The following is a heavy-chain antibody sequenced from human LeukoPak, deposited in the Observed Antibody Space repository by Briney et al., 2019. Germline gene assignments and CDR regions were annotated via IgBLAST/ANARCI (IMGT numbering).Heavy chain of an antibody. D-gene: IGHD5-12*01. CDR3: ARAVRGYSGSKYYFDY. CDR2: INHSGST. CDR1: GGSFSGYY. Sequence: PETLSLTCAVYGGSFSGYYWSWIRQPPGKGLEWIGEINHSGSTNYSPSLKSRVTISVDTSKNQFSLKLSSVTAADTAVYYCARAVRGYSGSKYYFDYWGQGTLVTVSS. J-gene: IGHJ4*02. V-gene: IGHV4-34*01.